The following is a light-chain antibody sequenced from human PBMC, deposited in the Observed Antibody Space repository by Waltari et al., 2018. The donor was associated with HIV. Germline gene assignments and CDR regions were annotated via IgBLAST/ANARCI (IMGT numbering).Light chain of an antibody. J-gene: IGLJ2*01. Sequence: SYELTQPLSVSVALGQTARISCGGDKIGNKSVHWYQYRPGQAPILVLYKSDVRPSGIPERVSGSNTGNTATLSITKVQAGDEADYACQVGHNISVIFGGGTKWTVL. CDR1: KIGNKS. V-gene: IGLV3-9*01. CDR3: QVGHNISVI. CDR2: KSD.